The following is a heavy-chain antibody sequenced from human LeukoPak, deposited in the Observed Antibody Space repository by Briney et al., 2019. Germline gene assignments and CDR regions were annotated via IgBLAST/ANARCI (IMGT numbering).Heavy chain of an antibody. D-gene: IGHD6-13*01. Sequence: GRSLRLSCAASGFTFSSYGMHWVRQAPGKGLEWVAVISYDGSNKYYADSVKGRFTISRDNSKNTLYLQMNSLRAEDTAVYYCVKDLSSSWPSFDYWGQGTLVTVSS. CDR1: GFTFSSYG. J-gene: IGHJ4*02. CDR3: VKDLSSSWPSFDY. CDR2: ISYDGSNK. V-gene: IGHV3-30*18.